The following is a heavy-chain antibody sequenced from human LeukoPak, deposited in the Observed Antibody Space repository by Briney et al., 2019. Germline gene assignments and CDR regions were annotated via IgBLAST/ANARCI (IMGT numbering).Heavy chain of an antibody. D-gene: IGHD3-10*01. Sequence: SETLSLTCTVSGGSISSYYWSWLRQPPGKGLEWVGYIYYSGSTNYNPSLKSRVTISVDTSKNQFSQKLSSVTAEATAVYCCARGPITLVRRRDRHRGAFDIGGQRTGVTVSS. CDR1: GGSISSYY. CDR2: IYYSGST. CDR3: ARGPITLVRRRDRHRGAFDI. J-gene: IGHJ3*02. V-gene: IGHV4-59*01.